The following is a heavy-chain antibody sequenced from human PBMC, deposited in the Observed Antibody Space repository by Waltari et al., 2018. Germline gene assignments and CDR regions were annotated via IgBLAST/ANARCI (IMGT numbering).Heavy chain of an antibody. CDR3: ATRENYYYDSAYGMNV. J-gene: IGHJ6*02. Sequence: EVQLVESGGGLVQPGGSLRLACAASGCPFSSYGMHWVRQAPGKGLVWVARINGDGSDTSYADSVKGRFTISKDNAKNTLYLQMNSLRAEDTAVYYCATRENYYYDSAYGMNVWGQGTTVSVSS. D-gene: IGHD3-22*01. V-gene: IGHV3-74*01. CDR2: INGDGSDT. CDR1: GCPFSSYG.